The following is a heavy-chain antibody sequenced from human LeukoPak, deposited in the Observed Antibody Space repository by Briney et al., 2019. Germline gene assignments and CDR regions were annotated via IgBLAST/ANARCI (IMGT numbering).Heavy chain of an antibody. CDR2: IIQDSSAT. V-gene: IGHV3-74*01. CDR1: GITFRNYW. J-gene: IGHJ4*02. D-gene: IGHD4-11*01. Sequence: SGGSLRLSCAAFGITFRNYWMHWVRQAPGKGLEWVSHIIQDSSATFYADSVKGRFTISRDNAKDTLYLQMNSLRAEDTAVYYCATDDYRGLGYWGQGTLVTVSS. CDR3: ATDDYRGLGY.